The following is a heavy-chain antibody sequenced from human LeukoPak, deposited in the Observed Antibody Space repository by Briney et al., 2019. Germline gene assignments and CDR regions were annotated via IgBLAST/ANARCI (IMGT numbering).Heavy chain of an antibody. V-gene: IGHV4-31*03. Sequence: SETLSLTCTVSGGSISSGGYYWSWNRQHPGKGLEWIGYIYYSGSTYYNPSLKSRVTISVDTSKNQFSLKLSSLTAADTAVYYCARVNIAAAIDYWGQGTLVTVSS. CDR1: GGSISSGGYY. CDR3: ARVNIAAAIDY. CDR2: IYYSGST. J-gene: IGHJ4*02. D-gene: IGHD6-13*01.